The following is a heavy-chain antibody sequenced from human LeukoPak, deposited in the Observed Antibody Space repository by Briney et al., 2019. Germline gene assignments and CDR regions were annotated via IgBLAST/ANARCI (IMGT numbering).Heavy chain of an antibody. Sequence: PGGSLRLSCAASGFTFSDYYMSWIRQAPGKGLEWVSYISSSGSTIYYTDSVKGRFTISRDNAKSSLYLQMDSLRAEDTAVYYCARVSPPRPFPNIVVVVAALYYYGMDVWGQGTTVTVSS. CDR2: ISSSGSTI. J-gene: IGHJ6*02. V-gene: IGHV3-11*04. CDR1: GFTFSDYY. D-gene: IGHD2-15*01. CDR3: ARVSPPRPFPNIVVVVAALYYYGMDV.